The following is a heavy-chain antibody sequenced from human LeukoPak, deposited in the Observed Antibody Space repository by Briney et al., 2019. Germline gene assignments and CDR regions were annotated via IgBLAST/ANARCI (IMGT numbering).Heavy chain of an antibody. CDR1: GASISSSGYY. Sequence: SETLSLTCTVSGASISSSGYYWGWLRQPPGKGLEWIGSIYYSGRNYYTPSLNSQVTRSVDTSKNQFSLRLSSVTAADSAVYYCARGPYYFDSWGPGGLVTVSS. V-gene: IGHV4-39*07. J-gene: IGHJ4*02. CDR2: IYYSGRN. CDR3: ARGPYYFDS.